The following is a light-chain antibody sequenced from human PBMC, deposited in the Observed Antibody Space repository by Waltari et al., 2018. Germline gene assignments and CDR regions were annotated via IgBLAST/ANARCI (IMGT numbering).Light chain of an antibody. V-gene: IGLV3-19*01. CDR1: LLRRYY. J-gene: IGLJ2*01. CDR3: HSCATSAIRV. Sequence: SSELTQVPAVSVALGQTVRIPCQGDLLRRYYASWYQQRPEQAPILILFGLNNRPSGIPDRFSGSISGNTASLTISGAQAEDEADYYCHSCATSAIRVFGGGARLTV. CDR2: GLN.